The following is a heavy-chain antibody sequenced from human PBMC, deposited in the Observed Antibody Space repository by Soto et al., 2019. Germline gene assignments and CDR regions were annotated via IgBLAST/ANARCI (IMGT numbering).Heavy chain of an antibody. CDR1: GGSVSSGNYY. D-gene: IGHD3-22*01. Sequence: QVQLQESGPGLVKPWETLSLTCTVSGGSVSSGNYYWSWIRQPPGKGLEWIGYFYYTGSINYNPSLKSRVTLFIDASKNQLALTLYSVTAADTAVYYCARSMFYSDGTNYSPFEYCGQGTLVTASS. CDR3: ARSMFYSDGTNYSPFEY. CDR2: FYYTGSI. J-gene: IGHJ4*02. V-gene: IGHV4-61*01.